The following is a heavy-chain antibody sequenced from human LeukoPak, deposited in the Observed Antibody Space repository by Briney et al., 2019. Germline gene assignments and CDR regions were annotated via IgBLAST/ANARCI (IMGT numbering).Heavy chain of an antibody. CDR2: IVVGSGNT. D-gene: IGHD2-2*01. CDR3: AADPTVPAAMLYYYYYGMDV. CDR1: GFTFTSSA. J-gene: IGHJ6*02. V-gene: IGHV1-58*02. Sequence: ASVKVSCKASGFTFTSSAMQWVRQARGQRLEWIGWIVVGSGNTNYAQKFQERVTITRDMSTSTAYMELSSLRSEDTAVYYCAADPTVPAAMLYYYYYGMDVWGQGTTVTVSS.